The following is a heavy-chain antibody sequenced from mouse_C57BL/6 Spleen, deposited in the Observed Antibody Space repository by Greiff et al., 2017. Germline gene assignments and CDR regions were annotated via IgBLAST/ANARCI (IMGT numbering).Heavy chain of an antibody. Sequence: QVPLQQSGAELAKPGASVKMSCKASGYTFTSYTMHWVKQRPGQGLEWIGYINPSRGYTKYNQKFKDKATLTAAKSSSTAYVQLSSLTSEASAVYDCASPYSDYWFAYWGQGTLVTVSA. J-gene: IGHJ3*01. D-gene: IGHD2-12*01. CDR2: INPSRGYT. CDR3: ASPYSDYWFAY. CDR1: GYTFTSYT. V-gene: IGHV1-4*01.